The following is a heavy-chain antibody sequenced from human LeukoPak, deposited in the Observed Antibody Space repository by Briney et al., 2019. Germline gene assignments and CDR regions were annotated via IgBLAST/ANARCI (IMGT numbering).Heavy chain of an antibody. V-gene: IGHV4-34*01. J-gene: IGHJ4*02. Sequence: SETLSLTCAVYGGSFSGYYWSWIRQPPGKGLEWIGEINHSGSTNYNPSLKSRVTISVDKSKNQFSLKLTSVTAADTAVYYCALSSGWYKLDDWGQGTLVTVSS. CDR3: ALSSGWYKLDD. CDR2: INHSGST. D-gene: IGHD6-19*01. CDR1: GGSFSGYY.